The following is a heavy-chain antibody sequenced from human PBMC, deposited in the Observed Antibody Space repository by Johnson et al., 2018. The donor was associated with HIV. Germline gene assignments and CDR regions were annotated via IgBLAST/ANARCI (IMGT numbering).Heavy chain of an antibody. CDR3: ANDAGTYHALDACDI. CDR1: GFTFNPYG. Sequence: QVQLVESGGGVVQPGRSLRLSCAASGFTFNPYGIHWVRRAPGKGLEWVALISYDGSNKYYAESVKGRFTNSRDNSKNTLYLQMNSLRVEETASNYCANDAGTYHALDACDIWGQGTMVTVSS. CDR2: ISYDGSNK. V-gene: IGHV3-33*06. J-gene: IGHJ3*02. D-gene: IGHD3-10*01.